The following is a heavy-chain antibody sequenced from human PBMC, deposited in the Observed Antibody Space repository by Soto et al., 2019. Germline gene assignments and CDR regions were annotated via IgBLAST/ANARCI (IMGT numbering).Heavy chain of an antibody. CDR2: TYYRSRWYS. CDR1: GDTVSSNSVS. CDR3: ARSEEDSDYYYYGMDV. Sequence: PSQTLSLTCVGSGDTVSSNSVSWNWVRQSPSRGLEWLGRTYYRSRWYSDYAVSVRSRIDINADTSKNQVSLQLNSVTPEDTAVYYCARSEEDSDYYYYGMDVWGQGXTVPAYS. D-gene: IGHD2-15*01. V-gene: IGHV6-1*01. J-gene: IGHJ6*02.